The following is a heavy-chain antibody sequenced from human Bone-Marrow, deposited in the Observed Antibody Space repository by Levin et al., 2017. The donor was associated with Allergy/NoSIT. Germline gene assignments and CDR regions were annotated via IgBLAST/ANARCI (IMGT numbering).Heavy chain of an antibody. CDR1: GASVTSSGIY. CDR3: ARDRGHTGFLDY. CDR2: ISYSGIT. J-gene: IGHJ4*02. D-gene: IGHD5-18*01. Sequence: MTSETLSLTCTVSGASVTSSGIYWDWIRQPPGKGLEWIGTISYSGITYYSPSLKSRVTISVDTSKSQFSLKLNSVTAADTAVYYCARDRGHTGFLDYWGQGALVTVSS. V-gene: IGHV4-39*07.